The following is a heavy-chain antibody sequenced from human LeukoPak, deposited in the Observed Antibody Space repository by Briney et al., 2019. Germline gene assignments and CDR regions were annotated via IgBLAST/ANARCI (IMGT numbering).Heavy chain of an antibody. CDR3: ARYAVGATTNDY. CDR2: MNPNSGNT. V-gene: IGHV1-8*01. J-gene: IGHJ4*02. D-gene: IGHD1-26*01. Sequence: GWMNPNSGNTGYAQKFQGRVTMTRNTSISTAYMELSSLRSEDTAVYYCARYAVGATTNDYWGQGTLVTVSS.